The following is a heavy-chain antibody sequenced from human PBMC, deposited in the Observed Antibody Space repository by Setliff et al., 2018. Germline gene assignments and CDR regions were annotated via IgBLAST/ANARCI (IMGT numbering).Heavy chain of an antibody. CDR1: GGSINSGVYY. CDR3: ARMSGFLYMDV. D-gene: IGHD3-3*01. V-gene: IGHV4-39*02. CDR2: IYHGGDT. Sequence: SETLSLTCTVSGGSINSGVYYWGWIRQPPGKGLEWIGRIYHGGDTYYNASLKSRLTISVDTSKNHFSLKLTSVTAADTAVYYCARMSGFLYMDVWGKGTTVTVSS. J-gene: IGHJ6*03.